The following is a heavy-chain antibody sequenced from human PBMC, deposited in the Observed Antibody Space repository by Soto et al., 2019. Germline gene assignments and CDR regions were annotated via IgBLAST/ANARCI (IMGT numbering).Heavy chain of an antibody. CDR2: ISSGSSDT. CDR3: ARVAY. CDR1: GFTFSTYS. J-gene: IGHJ4*02. V-gene: IGHV3-21*01. Sequence: GGSLRLSCVGSGFTFSTYSINWVRQAPGKGLEWVASISSGSSDTWYADSVKGRFIISRDNAQNSLFLQMNTLRPEDTAMYYCARVAYWGPGTQVTVSS.